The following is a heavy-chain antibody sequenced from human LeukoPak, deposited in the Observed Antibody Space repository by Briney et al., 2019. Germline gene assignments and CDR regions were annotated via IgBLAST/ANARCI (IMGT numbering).Heavy chain of an antibody. V-gene: IGHV3-23*01. CDR3: AKCRFGGNWYFDL. D-gene: IGHD3-10*01. Sequence: GESLKISCKGSGYSFTSYWIGWVRQAPGKGLEWVSAISGSGGSTYYADSVKGRFTISRDNSKNTLYLQMNSLRAEDTAVYYCAKCRFGGNWYFDLWGRGTLVTVSS. J-gene: IGHJ2*01. CDR2: ISGSGGST. CDR1: GYSFTSYW.